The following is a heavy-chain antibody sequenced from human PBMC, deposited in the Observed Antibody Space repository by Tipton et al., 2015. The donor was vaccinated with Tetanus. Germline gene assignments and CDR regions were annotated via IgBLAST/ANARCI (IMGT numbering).Heavy chain of an antibody. D-gene: IGHD5-24*01. CDR2: MYYSGST. V-gene: IGHV4-39*01. CDR3: ARHPQTSNNLDY. CDR1: GGSLNNYY. Sequence: LRLSCAVDGGSLNNYYWAWFRQPPGKGLEWIGSMYYSGSTYYNPSLRSRVTISVDTPKNQFSLKLSSVTAADTAVYYCARHPQTSNNLDYWGQGTLVTVSS. J-gene: IGHJ4*02.